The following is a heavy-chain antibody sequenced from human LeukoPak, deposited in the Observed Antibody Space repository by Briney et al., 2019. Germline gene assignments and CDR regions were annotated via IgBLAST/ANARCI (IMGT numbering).Heavy chain of an antibody. CDR2: IGGGSGNT. V-gene: IGHV3-23*01. D-gene: IGHD3-10*01. J-gene: IGHJ4*02. CDR1: GFSFSNYA. CDR3: ARGYYYGSGSFDY. Sequence: GGSLRLSCAASGFSFSNYAMSWARQAPGRGLEWVSLIGGGSGNTYYADSVKGRFTISRDNSKNTLYLQMNSLRAEDTAVYYCARGYYYGSGSFDYWGQGTLVTVSS.